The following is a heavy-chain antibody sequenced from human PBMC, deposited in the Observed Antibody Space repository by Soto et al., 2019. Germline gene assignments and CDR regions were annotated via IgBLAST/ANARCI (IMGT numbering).Heavy chain of an antibody. CDR1: GFTFSSYW. D-gene: IGHD3-22*01. V-gene: IGHV3-74*01. CDR3: ARRVPIGPNGFDP. Sequence: PGGSLRLSCAASGFTFSSYWMHWVRQAPGKGLVWVSRINSDGSSTSYADSVKGRFTISRDNAKNTLYLQMNSLRAEDTAVYYCARRVPIGPNGFDPWGQGTLVTVSS. J-gene: IGHJ5*02. CDR2: INSDGSST.